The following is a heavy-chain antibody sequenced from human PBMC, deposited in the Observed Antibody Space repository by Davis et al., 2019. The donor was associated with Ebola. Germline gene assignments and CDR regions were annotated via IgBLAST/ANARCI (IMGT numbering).Heavy chain of an antibody. J-gene: IGHJ4*02. CDR2: IRDSGGRI. D-gene: IGHD6-19*01. CDR3: ARDRYSSGHYSDY. V-gene: IGHV3-23*01. Sequence: GESLKISCAASGFTFSSYAMSWVRQAPGKGLEWVSAIRDSGGRIYYADSVKGRFTISRDNSKNTLYLQMNSLRAEDTAVYYCARDRYSSGHYSDYWGQGTLVTVSS. CDR1: GFTFSSYA.